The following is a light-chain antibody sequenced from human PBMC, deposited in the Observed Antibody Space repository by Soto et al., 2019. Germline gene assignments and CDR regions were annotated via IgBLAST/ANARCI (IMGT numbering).Light chain of an antibody. V-gene: IGKV4-1*01. CDR1: QSVLYSSTGRNY. Sequence: DIVMTQSPDSLALSLGERATINCKSSQSVLYSSTGRNYLVWYQQKAGQPPKLLIYWASTRESGVPDRFSGSGYGTDFTLTISNLQAEDVAVYYCQQHHSTPLTFGQGTRLEIK. CDR2: WAS. CDR3: QQHHSTPLT. J-gene: IGKJ5*01.